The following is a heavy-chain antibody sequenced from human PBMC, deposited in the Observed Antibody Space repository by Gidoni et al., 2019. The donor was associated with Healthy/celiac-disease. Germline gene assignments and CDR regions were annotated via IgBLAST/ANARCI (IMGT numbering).Heavy chain of an antibody. CDR1: GGSISSYY. Sequence: QVQLQESGPGLVKPSETLSLTCTVSGGSISSYYWSWIRQPAGKGLEWIGRIYTSGSTNYNPSLKSRVTMSVDTSKNQFSLKLSSVTAADTAVYYCARDGRPDFARYYYYGMDVWGQGTTVTVSS. D-gene: IGHD3-3*01. V-gene: IGHV4-4*07. CDR3: ARDGRPDFARYYYYGMDV. CDR2: IYTSGST. J-gene: IGHJ6*02.